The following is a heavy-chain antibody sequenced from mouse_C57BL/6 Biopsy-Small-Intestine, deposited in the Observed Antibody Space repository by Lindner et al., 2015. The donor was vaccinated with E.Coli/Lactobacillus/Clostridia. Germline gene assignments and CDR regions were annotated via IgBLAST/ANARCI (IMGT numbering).Heavy chain of an antibody. CDR2: INPRTGDT. V-gene: IGHV1-42*01. CDR3: TREGGYDGFAY. D-gene: IGHD2-14*01. Sequence: VQLQESGPELVKPGASVKISCKASGYSFTGYYMHWVKQSPEKSLEWIGQINPRTGDTTYNQKFKAKATLTVDKSSSTAYMQLKSLTSEDSAVYYCTREGGYDGFAYWGQGTLVTVSA. J-gene: IGHJ3*01. CDR1: GYSFTGYY.